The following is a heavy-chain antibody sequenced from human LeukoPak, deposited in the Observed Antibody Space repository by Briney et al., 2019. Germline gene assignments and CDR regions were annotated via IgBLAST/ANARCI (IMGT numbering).Heavy chain of an antibody. CDR2: IYTSGST. Sequence: SETLSLTCTVSGGSISSYYWSWIRQPAGKGLEWIGRIYTSGSTNYNPSLKSRVTMSVDTSKNQSSLKLSSVTAADTAVYYCAREAGSSWSFNPGWFDPWGQGTLVTVSS. CDR3: AREAGSSWSFNPGWFDP. CDR1: GGSISSYY. V-gene: IGHV4-4*07. J-gene: IGHJ5*02. D-gene: IGHD6-13*01.